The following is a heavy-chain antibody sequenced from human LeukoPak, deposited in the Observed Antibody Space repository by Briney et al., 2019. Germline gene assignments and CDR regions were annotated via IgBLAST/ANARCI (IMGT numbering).Heavy chain of an antibody. CDR2: IYHSGKT. CDR1: GGSINNRDYY. V-gene: IGHV4-39*07. CDR3: ARGSVVAARPSRYSRKTRFDY. D-gene: IGHD2-15*01. Sequence: SETLSLTCSVSGGSINNRDYYWGWIRQPPGKGLEWIGSIYHSGKTYYNPSLKSRVTISIDTSKNQFSLKLSSVTAADTAVYYCARGSVVAARPSRYSRKTRFDYWGQGTLVTVSS. J-gene: IGHJ4*02.